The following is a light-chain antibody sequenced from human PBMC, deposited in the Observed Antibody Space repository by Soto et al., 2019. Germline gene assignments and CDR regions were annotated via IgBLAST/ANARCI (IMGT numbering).Light chain of an antibody. Sequence: EIVMTQSPATLSVSPGERATLSCRASQRVNSKLAWYKQKPGQAPRLLIYGASTKAIVIPASFSGSGSETDFTLTISSLQSEDFAVYYCQEYKYSKKFGQGTKVDIK. CDR3: QEYKYSKK. J-gene: IGKJ1*01. CDR2: GAS. CDR1: QRVNSK. V-gene: IGKV3-15*01.